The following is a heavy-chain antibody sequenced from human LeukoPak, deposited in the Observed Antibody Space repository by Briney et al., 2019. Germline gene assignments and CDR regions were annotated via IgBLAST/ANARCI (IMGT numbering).Heavy chain of an antibody. CDR2: IIPIFGTA. CDR3: AESITIFGVVIDSWFDP. V-gene: IGHV1-69*01. Sequence: SSVKVSCKASGGTFSSYAMSWVRQAPGQGLEWMGGIIPIFGTANYAQKFQGRVTITADESTSTAYMELSSLRSKDTAVYYCAESITIFGVVIDSWFDPWGQGTLVTVSS. D-gene: IGHD3-3*01. CDR1: GGTFSSYA. J-gene: IGHJ5*02.